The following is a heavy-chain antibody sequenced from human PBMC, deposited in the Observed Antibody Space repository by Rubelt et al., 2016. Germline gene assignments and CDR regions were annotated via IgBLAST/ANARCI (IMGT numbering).Heavy chain of an antibody. Sequence: EVQLVQSGAEVKKPGESLKISCKGSGYSFTSYWISWVRQMPGKGLEWMGRIDPSASYTNYSPAFQGHVTISADKSISTAYLQWSSLKASDTAMYYCAIYDFWSGYYLDYWGQGTLVTVSS. CDR1: GYSFTSYW. J-gene: IGHJ4*02. CDR2: IDPSASYT. D-gene: IGHD3-3*01. CDR3: AIYDFWSGYYLDY. V-gene: IGHV5-10-1*01.